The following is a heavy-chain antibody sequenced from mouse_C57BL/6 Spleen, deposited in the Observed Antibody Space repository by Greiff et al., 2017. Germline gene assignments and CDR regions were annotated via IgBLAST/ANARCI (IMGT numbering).Heavy chain of an antibody. CDR3: ARDFDYGSSWFAY. CDR2: IYPYNDGT. J-gene: IGHJ3*01. V-gene: IGHV1-14*01. Sequence: VQLQQSGPELVKPGASVKMSCKASGYTFTSYVMHWVKQKPGQGLEWIGYIYPYNDGTKYNEKFKGKATLTSDKSSSTAYMELSSLTSEDSAVYYCARDFDYGSSWFAYWGQGTLVTVSA. CDR1: GYTFTSYV. D-gene: IGHD1-1*01.